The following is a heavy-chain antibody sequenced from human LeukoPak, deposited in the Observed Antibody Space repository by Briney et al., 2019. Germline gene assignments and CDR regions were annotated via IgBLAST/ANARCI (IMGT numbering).Heavy chain of an antibody. J-gene: IGHJ4*02. CDR2: ISAYNGNT. D-gene: IGHD3-16*01. Sequence: GALVKVSCKASGYTFTSYGISWVRQAPGQGLEWMGWISAYNGNTNYAQKLQGRVTMTTDTSTSTAYMELRSLRSDDTAVYYCARGLDYYDESLLFYLEYWGQGTLITVSS. CDR3: ARGLDYYDESLLFYLEY. CDR1: GYTFTSYG. V-gene: IGHV1-18*01.